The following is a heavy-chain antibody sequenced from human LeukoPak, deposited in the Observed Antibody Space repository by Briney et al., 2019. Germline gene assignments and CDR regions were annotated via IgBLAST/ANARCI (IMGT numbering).Heavy chain of an antibody. CDR1: GYTFTGYY. J-gene: IGHJ5*02. D-gene: IGHD4-17*01. CDR3: ARDFHHDYGDYSWFDP. V-gene: IGHV1-2*02. Sequence: ASVKVSCKASGYTFTGYYMHWVRQAPGQGLEWMGWINPNSGSTNYAQKFQGRVTITMDTSISTAYMELSRLRSDDTAVYYCARDFHHDYGDYSWFDPWGQGTLVTVSS. CDR2: INPNSGST.